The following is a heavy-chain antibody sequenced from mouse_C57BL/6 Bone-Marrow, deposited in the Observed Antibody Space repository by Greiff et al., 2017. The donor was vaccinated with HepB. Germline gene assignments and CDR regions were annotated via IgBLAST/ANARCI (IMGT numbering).Heavy chain of an antibody. J-gene: IGHJ2*01. D-gene: IGHD1-3*01. Sequence: QVQLQQPGAELVKPGASVKVSCKASGYTFTSYWMHWVKQRPGQGLEWIGRIHPSDSDTNYNQKFKGKATLTVDKSSSQADMQLSSLTSEDSAVYDCAIGRISDYFDYWGKGTTLTVSS. V-gene: IGHV1-74*01. CDR2: IHPSDSDT. CDR3: AIGRISDYFDY. CDR1: GYTFTSYW.